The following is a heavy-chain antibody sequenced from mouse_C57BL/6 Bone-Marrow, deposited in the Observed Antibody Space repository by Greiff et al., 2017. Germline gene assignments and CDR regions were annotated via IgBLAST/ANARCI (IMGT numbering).Heavy chain of an antibody. D-gene: IGHD1-1*01. Sequence: EVQLQQSGPELVKPGASVKISCKASGYTFTDYYMNWVKQSHGKSLEWIGDINPNNGGTSYNQKFKGKATLTVDKSSSTAYMELRSLTSEDSAVYYCARRSYYYGSSYGKWYFDVWGTGTTVTVSS. J-gene: IGHJ1*03. CDR2: INPNNGGT. CDR1: GYTFTDYY. V-gene: IGHV1-26*01. CDR3: ARRSYYYGSSYGKWYFDV.